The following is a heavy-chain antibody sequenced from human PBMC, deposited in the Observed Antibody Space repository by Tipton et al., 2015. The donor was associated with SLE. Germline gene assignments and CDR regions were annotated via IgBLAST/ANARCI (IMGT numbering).Heavy chain of an antibody. D-gene: IGHD2-21*01. J-gene: IGHJ5*02. Sequence: TLSLTCTVSGGSISSYYWSWIRQPPGKGLEWIGYIYYSGSTNYNPSLKSRVTISLDTSKNQFSLKLSSVTAADKAVYYCARGELIGWFDPWGQGTLVTVSS. CDR2: IYYSGST. CDR3: ARGELIGWFDP. CDR1: GGSISSYY. V-gene: IGHV4-59*01.